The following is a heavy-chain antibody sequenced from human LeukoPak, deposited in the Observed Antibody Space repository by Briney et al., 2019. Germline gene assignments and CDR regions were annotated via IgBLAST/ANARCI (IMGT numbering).Heavy chain of an antibody. V-gene: IGHV1-46*01. D-gene: IGHD3-16*02. CDR3: ARDNSVGDIAWWFDP. CDR1: GYSFTSHY. Sequence: ASVKVSCKASGYSFTSHYMHWVRQAPGQGLEWMGLINPSGSSTLYAQKFQGRVTMTRDMSTTTDYMELSSLRYEDTAVYYCARDNSVGDIAWWFDPWGQGTLVTVSS. CDR2: INPSGSST. J-gene: IGHJ5*02.